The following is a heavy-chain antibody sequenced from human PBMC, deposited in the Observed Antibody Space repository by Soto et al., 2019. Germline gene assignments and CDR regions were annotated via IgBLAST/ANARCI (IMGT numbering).Heavy chain of an antibody. D-gene: IGHD2-2*01. CDR3: ARRMPIDSYPFDY. CDR2: IYHSGST. V-gene: IGHV4-30-2*01. Sequence: SETLSLTCAVSGGSISSGGYSWSWIRQPPGKGLEWIGYIYHSGSTYYNPSLKSRVTISVDRSKNQFSLKLSSVTAADTAVYYCARRMPIDSYPFDYWGQGSLVTVSS. J-gene: IGHJ4*02. CDR1: GGSISSGGYS.